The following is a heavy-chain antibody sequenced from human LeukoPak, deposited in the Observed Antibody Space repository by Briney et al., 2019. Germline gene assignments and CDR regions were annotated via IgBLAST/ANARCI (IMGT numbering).Heavy chain of an antibody. CDR2: INPSGGST. D-gene: IGHD1-26*01. V-gene: IGHV1-46*01. CDR3: ARDCEVGAFDY. CDR1: GYTFTSNY. Sequence: AAVTVSCKASGYTFTSNYMHWVRQAPGQGLEWMGIINPSGGSTSYAQKFQGRVTMTRDTSTSTVYMELSSLRSEDTAVYYCARDCEVGAFDYWGQGTLVTVSS. J-gene: IGHJ4*02.